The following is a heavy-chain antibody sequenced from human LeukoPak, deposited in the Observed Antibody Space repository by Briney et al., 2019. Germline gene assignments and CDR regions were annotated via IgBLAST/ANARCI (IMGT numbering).Heavy chain of an antibody. J-gene: IGHJ4*02. Sequence: SETLSLTCTVSGGSISSYYWSWIRQPPGKGLEWIGYIYYSGSTNYNPSLKSRVTISVDTSKNQFSLKLTSVTAADTAVYYCARGVPEYYDFWRGYFYYFDYWGQGTLVTVSS. CDR3: ARGVPEYYDFWRGYFYYFDY. CDR1: GGSISSYY. D-gene: IGHD3-3*01. CDR2: IYYSGST. V-gene: IGHV4-59*01.